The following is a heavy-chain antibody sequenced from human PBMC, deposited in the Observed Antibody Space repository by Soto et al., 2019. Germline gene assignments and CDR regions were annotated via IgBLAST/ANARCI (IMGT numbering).Heavy chain of an antibody. CDR3: ASVIAAVDAFDI. CDR2: IYHSGST. Sequence: QLQLQESGSGLVKPSQTLSLTCAVSGGSISSGGYSWSWIRQPPGKGLEWIGYIYHSGSTYYNPSLKRRVTIPVDTSKNQFSLKLSSVTAADTAVYYCASVIAAVDAFDIWGQGTMVTVSS. V-gene: IGHV4-30-2*01. CDR1: GGSISSGGYS. J-gene: IGHJ3*02. D-gene: IGHD6-25*01.